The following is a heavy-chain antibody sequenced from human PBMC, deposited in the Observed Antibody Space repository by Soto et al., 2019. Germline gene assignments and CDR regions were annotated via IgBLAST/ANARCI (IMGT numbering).Heavy chain of an antibody. V-gene: IGHV1-18*01. CDR1: GYTFTSYG. CDR3: ARDLVVSGPFDY. Sequence: QVQLVQSGAEVKKPGASVKVSCKASGYTFTSYGISWVRQAPGQGLEWMGWISGYNGNTHDAQKLQGSVTMTTDSSTSTAYMELRSLRSDDTAVYYCARDLVVSGPFDYWGQGTLVTVSS. D-gene: IGHD2-2*01. J-gene: IGHJ4*02. CDR2: ISGYNGNT.